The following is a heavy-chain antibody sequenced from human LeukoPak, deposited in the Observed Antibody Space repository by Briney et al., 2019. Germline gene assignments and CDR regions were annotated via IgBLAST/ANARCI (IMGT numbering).Heavy chain of an antibody. CDR1: GYSISTGYY. CDR2: IYHSGST. D-gene: IGHD1-26*01. J-gene: IGHJ3*02. V-gene: IGHV4-38-2*02. Sequence: SETLSLTCSVSGYSISTGYYWGWIRQPPGRGLEWIGSIYHSGSTYHNPSLKSRVTISLDTSKNQFSLKLSSVTAADTAVYYCARDDGSYYGDAFDIWGQGTMVTVSS. CDR3: ARDDGSYYGDAFDI.